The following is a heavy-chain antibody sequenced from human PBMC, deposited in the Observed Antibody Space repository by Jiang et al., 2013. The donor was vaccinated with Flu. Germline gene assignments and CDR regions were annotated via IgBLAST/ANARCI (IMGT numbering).Heavy chain of an antibody. D-gene: IGHD3-10*01. J-gene: IGHJ6*02. CDR1: FTSYW. V-gene: IGHV5-51*01. Sequence: FTSYWIGWVRQMPGKGLEWMGIIYPGDSDTRYSPSFQGQVTISADKSISTAYLQWSSLKASDTAMYYCARDGAMVRDNYYYGMDVWGQGTTVTVSS. CDR2: IYPGDSDT. CDR3: ARDGAMVRDNYYYGMDV.